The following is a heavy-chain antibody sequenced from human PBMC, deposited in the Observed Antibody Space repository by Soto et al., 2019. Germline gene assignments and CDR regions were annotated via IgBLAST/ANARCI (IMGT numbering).Heavy chain of an antibody. CDR3: ARRDLPAAYAFDI. D-gene: IGHD2-2*01. CDR1: GYSATMYW. V-gene: IGHV5-51*01. J-gene: IGHJ3*02. Sequence: ESRKPSSIGSGYSATMYWIGWVRPLPGKGLEWMGVIYTGASDTRDSASFPGQVTISADKSIRTGYLQWSSLKSSDAAMYYFARRDLPAAYAFDIWGQGTMVTVSS. CDR2: IYTGASDT.